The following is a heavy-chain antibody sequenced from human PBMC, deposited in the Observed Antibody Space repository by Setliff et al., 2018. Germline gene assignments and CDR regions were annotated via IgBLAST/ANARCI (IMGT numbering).Heavy chain of an antibody. CDR2: IIPIFGTS. J-gene: IGHJ3*02. D-gene: IGHD6-13*01. CDR3: ATDHMPASGTSAFDI. Sequence: GASVKVSCKASGGTFNTYVISWVRQAPSQGLEWMGMIIPIFGTSNYAQKFQARVTMTTDESTGTAYKELSSLTSEDTAVYYCATDHMPASGTSAFDIWGQGTVVTVS. V-gene: IGHV1-69*05. CDR1: GGTFNTYV.